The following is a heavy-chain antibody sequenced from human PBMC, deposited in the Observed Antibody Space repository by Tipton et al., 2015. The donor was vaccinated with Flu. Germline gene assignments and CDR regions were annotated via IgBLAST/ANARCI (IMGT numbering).Heavy chain of an antibody. CDR1: GFTVRTSY. CDR2: VYDDGRT. Sequence: SLRLSCAVSGFTVRTSYMSWVRQPPGKGLEWVSIVYDDGRTYYADSVEGRFAISRDNSKNILYLQMNSLRADDTAVYFCARDEGGTYPDWGQGTLVTVSS. D-gene: IGHD1-14*01. CDR3: ARDEGGTYPD. J-gene: IGHJ4*02. V-gene: IGHV3-53*01.